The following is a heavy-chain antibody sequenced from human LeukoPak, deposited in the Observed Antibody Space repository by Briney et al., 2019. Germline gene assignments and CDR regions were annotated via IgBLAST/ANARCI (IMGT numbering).Heavy chain of an antibody. CDR2: ISWNSGSI. CDR3: AKDKDDILTGYGGCDY. D-gene: IGHD3-9*01. CDR1: GFTFDDYA. V-gene: IGHV3-9*01. J-gene: IGHJ4*02. Sequence: PGRSLRLSCAASGFTFDDYAMHWVRQAPGKGLEWVLGISWNSGSIGYADSVKGRFTISRDNAKNSLYLQMNSLRAEDTALYYCAKDKDDILTGYGGCDYWGQGTLVTVSS.